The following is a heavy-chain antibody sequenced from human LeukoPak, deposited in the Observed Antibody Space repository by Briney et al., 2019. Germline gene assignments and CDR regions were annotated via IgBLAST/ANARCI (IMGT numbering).Heavy chain of an antibody. CDR3: ARHLSGDDI. CDR1: GFTFSNAW. CDR2: IYSGGST. Sequence: GGSLRLSCAASGFTFSNAWMSWVRQAPGKGLEWVSIIYSGGSTYYADSVKGRFTISRGNSKNTLYLQMNSLRAEDTTVYYCARHLSGDDIWGQGTMVTVSS. V-gene: IGHV3-66*04. D-gene: IGHD4-17*01. J-gene: IGHJ3*02.